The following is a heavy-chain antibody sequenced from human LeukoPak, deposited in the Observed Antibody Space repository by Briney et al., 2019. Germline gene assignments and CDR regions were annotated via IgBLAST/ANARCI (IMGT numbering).Heavy chain of an antibody. CDR2: IYTSGST. V-gene: IGHV4-4*07. CDR3: ARDTSEWFGELSGPDAFDI. J-gene: IGHJ3*02. Sequence: SETLSLTCTVSGGSISSYYWSWIRQPAGKGLEWIGRIYTSGSTNYNPSLKSRVTMSVDTFKNQFSLKLSSVTAADTAVYYCARDTSEWFGELSGPDAFDIWGQGTMVTVSS. CDR1: GGSISSYY. D-gene: IGHD3-10*01.